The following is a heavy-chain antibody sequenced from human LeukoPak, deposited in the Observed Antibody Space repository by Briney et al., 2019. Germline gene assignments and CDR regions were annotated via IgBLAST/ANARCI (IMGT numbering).Heavy chain of an antibody. CDR1: GFTFSSYW. D-gene: IGHD3-10*01. V-gene: IGHV3-7*01. CDR3: ARELYDSGTIFFDY. J-gene: IGHJ4*02. CDR2: IKQDGSEK. Sequence: GGSLRLSCAASGFTFSSYWMSWVRQAPGKGLEWVANIKQDGSEKKYVDPVKGRFTISRDNAKNSLYLQMNSLRAEDTAVYYCARELYDSGTIFFDYWGQGTLVAVSS.